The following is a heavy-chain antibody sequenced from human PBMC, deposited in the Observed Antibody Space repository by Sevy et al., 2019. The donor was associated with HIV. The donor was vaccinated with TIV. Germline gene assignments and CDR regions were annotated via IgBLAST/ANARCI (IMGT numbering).Heavy chain of an antibody. J-gene: IGHJ6*02. Sequence: ASVKVSCKASGYTFTGYYMHWVRQAPGQELEWIGWINPNSGGTNYAQKFQGRVTMTRDTSISTAYMELSRLRSDDTAVYYCARDDYYDSSGYPDYGMDVWGQGTTVTVSS. CDR3: ARDDYYDSSGYPDYGMDV. CDR1: GYTFTGYY. D-gene: IGHD3-22*01. CDR2: INPNSGGT. V-gene: IGHV1-2*02.